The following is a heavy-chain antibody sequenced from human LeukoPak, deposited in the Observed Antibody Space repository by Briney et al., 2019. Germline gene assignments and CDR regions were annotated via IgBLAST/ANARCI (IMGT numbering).Heavy chain of an antibody. D-gene: IGHD1-26*01. CDR3: ARVFGKLGGSFDALDI. CDR1: GFTFSSYA. V-gene: IGHV3-23*01. Sequence: GGSLRLSCAASGFTFSSYAMSWVRQAPGKGLEWVSAISGSGGSTYYADSVKGRFTLSRDNSKNTLYLQMNSLRAEDTAVYYCARVFGKLGGSFDALDIWGQGTMVIVSS. CDR2: ISGSGGST. J-gene: IGHJ3*02.